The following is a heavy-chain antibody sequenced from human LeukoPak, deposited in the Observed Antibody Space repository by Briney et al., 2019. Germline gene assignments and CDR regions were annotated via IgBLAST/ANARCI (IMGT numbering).Heavy chain of an antibody. Sequence: ETLSLTCTCSGGSISSYYWSWIRQPPGKGLEWNGRIYPSGNTNYNPSLQSRVTFSVDTSKTQFYLSLSSATAADTAVYYSAREDSGSSYNFYYFYMDVWGKGTTVTISS. D-gene: IGHD3-10*01. CDR1: GGSISSYY. J-gene: IGHJ6*03. CDR2: IYPSGNT. CDR3: AREDSGSSYNFYYFYMDV. V-gene: IGHV4-4*07.